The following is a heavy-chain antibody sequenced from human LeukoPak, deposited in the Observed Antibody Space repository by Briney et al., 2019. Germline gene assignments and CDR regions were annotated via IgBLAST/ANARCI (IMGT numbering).Heavy chain of an antibody. CDR3: ATYSILNAREFRY. CDR1: GFTFSNSW. CDR2: VQHIGGET. D-gene: IGHD4-11*01. J-gene: IGHJ1*01. Sequence: PGGSLRLSCAGSGFTFSNSWMGWVRQAPGKGLEWVANVQHIGGETYYVDSVKGRFIISRDNAKNSVYLQMNSLGADDTAVYYCATYSILNAREFRYWGQGTLVTVTS. V-gene: IGHV3-7*01.